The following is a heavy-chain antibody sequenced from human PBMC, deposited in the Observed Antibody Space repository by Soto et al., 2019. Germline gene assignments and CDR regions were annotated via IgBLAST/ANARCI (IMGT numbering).Heavy chain of an antibody. CDR2: IYYSGST. Sequence: SETLSLTCTVSGGSISSGGYYWSWIRQHPGKGLEWIGYIYYSGSTYYNPSLKSRVTISVDTSKNQFSLKLSSVTAADTAVYYCARVRGDYDFWSGYRIIDYWGQGTLVTVSS. CDR1: GGSISSGGYY. V-gene: IGHV4-31*03. CDR3: ARVRGDYDFWSGYRIIDY. J-gene: IGHJ4*02. D-gene: IGHD3-3*01.